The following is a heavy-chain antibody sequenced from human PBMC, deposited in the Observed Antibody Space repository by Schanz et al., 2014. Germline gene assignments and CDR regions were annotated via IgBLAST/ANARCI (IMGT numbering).Heavy chain of an antibody. CDR2: ISGLGEAT. Sequence: EVQLVESGGGLVQPGGSLRLSCAASGFTFSNYWMSWVRQAPGKGLEWVSTISGLGEATFYSDSVKGRFTISRDNAKNSLFLQMNSLRAEDTAVYYCARDMGIFSPGFDFDRWGQGTLVTVSS. J-gene: IGHJ4*02. V-gene: IGHV3-23*04. CDR3: ARDMGIFSPGFDFDR. D-gene: IGHD3-10*01. CDR1: GFTFSNYW.